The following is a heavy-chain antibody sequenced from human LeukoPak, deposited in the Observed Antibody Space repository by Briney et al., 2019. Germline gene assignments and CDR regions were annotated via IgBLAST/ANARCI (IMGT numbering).Heavy chain of an antibody. CDR3: ARVAAAGSEYWYFDL. V-gene: IGHV3-74*01. CDR2: INSDGSXT. J-gene: IGHJ2*01. D-gene: IGHD6-13*01. CDR1: GFTFSSYW. Sequence: GGSLRLSCAASGFTFSSYWMHWVRQGPGKGLXXXXXINSDGSXTSXADXXXXXFTISXDNAKNTLYLQMNSLRAEDTAVYYCARVAAAGSEYWYFDLWGRGTLVTVSS.